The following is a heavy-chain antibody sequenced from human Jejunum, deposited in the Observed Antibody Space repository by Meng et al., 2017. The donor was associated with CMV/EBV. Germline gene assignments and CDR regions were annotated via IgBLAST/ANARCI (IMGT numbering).Heavy chain of an antibody. CDR3: ARDGGVLTGSQLPHLPLYYLDY. J-gene: IGHJ4*01. Sequence: AMHWVRQAPGKGLEWVAVLSYDGYAKFYLDSVKGRFTVSRDDSKNTVYLQMNSLSAEDTGLYFCARDGGVLTGSQLPHLPLYYLDYWGQGELVTVSS. D-gene: IGHD2-2*01. CDR2: LSYDGYAK. V-gene: IGHV3-30-3*01. CDR1: A.